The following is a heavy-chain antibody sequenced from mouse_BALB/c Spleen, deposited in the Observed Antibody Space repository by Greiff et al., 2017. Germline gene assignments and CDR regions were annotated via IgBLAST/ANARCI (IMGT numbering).Heavy chain of an antibody. V-gene: IGHV2-2*02. D-gene: IGHD2-12*01. J-gene: IGHJ2*01. Sequence: QVQLKESGPGLVQPSQSLSITCTVSGFSFTSYGVHWVRQSPGKGLEWLGVIWSGGSTDYYAAFISRLCISKDNSKSQVFFKMNSLQANDTAIYYCARNYEDYFDYWGQGTTLTVSS. CDR2: IWSGGST. CDR1: GFSFTSYG. CDR3: ARNYEDYFDY.